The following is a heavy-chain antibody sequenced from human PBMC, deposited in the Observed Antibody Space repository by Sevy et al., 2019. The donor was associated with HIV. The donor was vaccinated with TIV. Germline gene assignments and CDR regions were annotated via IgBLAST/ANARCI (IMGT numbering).Heavy chain of an antibody. V-gene: IGHV1-24*01. CDR3: AKAMNPVLESMLQVSFRSLKGFDV. CDR2: FDPEDGDPEDGKT. J-gene: IGHJ3*01. CDR1: GYTLAKFS. D-gene: IGHD3-16*02. Sequence: ASVKVSCKVSGYTLAKFSIHWVRQAPGKGLEWMRSFDPEDGDPEDGKTIYAQKFLGRVTMTEDTSTDTAYMELSSLRSDVTAVYYCAKAMNPVLESMLQVSFRSLKGFDVWGQGTTVTVSS.